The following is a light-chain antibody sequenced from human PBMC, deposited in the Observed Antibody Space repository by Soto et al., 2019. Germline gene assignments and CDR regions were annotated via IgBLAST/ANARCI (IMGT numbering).Light chain of an antibody. Sequence: QSLLTQPPSVSAAPGQKVTISCSGSSSNIGNNYVSWYQQLPGTAPKLLIYDNNKGPSGIPDRFSGSKSGTSATLGITGLQTGDEADYYCGTWDSSLSGVVFGGGTKLTVL. V-gene: IGLV1-51*01. J-gene: IGLJ2*01. CDR2: DNN. CDR1: SSNIGNNY. CDR3: GTWDSSLSGVV.